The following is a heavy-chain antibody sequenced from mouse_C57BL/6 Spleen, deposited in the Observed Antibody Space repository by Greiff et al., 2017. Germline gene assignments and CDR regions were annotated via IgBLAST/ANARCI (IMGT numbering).Heavy chain of an antibody. J-gene: IGHJ2*01. V-gene: IGHV1-69*01. Sequence: VQLQQPGAELVMPGASVKLSCKASGYTFTSYWMHWVKQRPGQGLEWIGEIDPSDSYTNYNQKFKGKSTLTVDKSSRTAYMQLSSLTSEDSAVYYGARGPRDYFDYWGQGTTLTVSS. CDR2: IDPSDSYT. CDR1: GYTFTSYW. D-gene: IGHD3-3*01. CDR3: ARGPRDYFDY.